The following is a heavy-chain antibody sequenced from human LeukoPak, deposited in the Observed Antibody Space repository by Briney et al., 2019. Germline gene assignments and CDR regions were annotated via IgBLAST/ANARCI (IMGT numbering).Heavy chain of an antibody. CDR2: IWHSGTT. CDR3: MGADYGGH. D-gene: IGHD4-17*01. CDR1: GASIISNNW. V-gene: IGHV4-4*02. Sequence: SGTLSLTCAVPGASIISNNWWSWVRQPSGKGLEWIGEIWHSGTTNYNPSLKSRVTISVDNSKNQFSLKLNSATAADTAVYYCMGADYGGHWGQGTLVTVSS. J-gene: IGHJ4*02.